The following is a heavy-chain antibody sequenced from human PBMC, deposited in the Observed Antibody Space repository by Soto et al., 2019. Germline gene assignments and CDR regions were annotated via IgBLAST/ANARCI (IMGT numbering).Heavy chain of an antibody. CDR1: GFTFSSYA. V-gene: IGHV3-23*01. J-gene: IGHJ6*02. CDR3: AKSPHIVGANLVYYYYGMDV. CDR2: ISGSGGST. D-gene: IGHD1-26*01. Sequence: GGSLRLSCAASGFTFSSYAMSWVRQAPGKGLEWVSAISGSGGSTYYADSVKGRFTISRDNSKNTLYLQMNSLRAEDTAVYYCAKSPHIVGANLVYYYYGMDVWGQGTTVTVSS.